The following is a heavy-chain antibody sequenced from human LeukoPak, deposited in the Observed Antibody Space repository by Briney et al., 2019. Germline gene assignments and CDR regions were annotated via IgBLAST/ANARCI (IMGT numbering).Heavy chain of an antibody. CDR2: IWYDGSNK. Sequence: PGGSLRLSCAASGFTFSSYGMPWVRQAPGKGLEWVAVIWYDGSNKYYADSVKGRFTISRDNSKNTLYLQMNSLRAENTAVYSCARSIRYYSYYGMDVWGQGTTVTVSS. V-gene: IGHV3-33*01. CDR1: GFTFSSYG. D-gene: IGHD2-2*02. CDR3: ARSIRYYSYYGMDV. J-gene: IGHJ6*02.